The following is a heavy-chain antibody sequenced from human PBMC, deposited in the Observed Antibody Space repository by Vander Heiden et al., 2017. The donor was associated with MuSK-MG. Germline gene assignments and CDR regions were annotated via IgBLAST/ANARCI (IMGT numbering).Heavy chain of an antibody. J-gene: IGHJ4*02. V-gene: IGHV3-9*01. D-gene: IGHD6-19*01. CDR2: ITWNSGNI. CDR3: AKSYSSGWGGPFDY. CDR1: GFTFDDHA. Sequence: EVQLVESGGGLVQPGGSLRLSCAPSGFTFDDHAMPWVRQAPGKGLGWVSGITWNSGNIGYADSVKGRFTVSRDNAKKSLYLQMSSLRAEDTALYYCAKSYSSGWGGPFDYWGQGTLVTVSS.